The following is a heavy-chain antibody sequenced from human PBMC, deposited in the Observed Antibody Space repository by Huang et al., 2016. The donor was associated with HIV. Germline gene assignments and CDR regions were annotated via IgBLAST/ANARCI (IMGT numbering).Heavy chain of an antibody. CDR1: GYTLTELS. CDR3: ATGFDTYYDI. Sequence: QVQLVQSGAEVKKPGASVKVSCKVSGYTLTELSIHWVRQDPGNGLEWMGGFAPENGETNYAQNFQGRVTMTEDTSTDTAYMELNSLRSEDTAVYYCATGFDTYYDIWGQGTMVIASS. CDR2: FAPENGET. D-gene: IGHD2-21*01. J-gene: IGHJ3*02. V-gene: IGHV1-24*01.